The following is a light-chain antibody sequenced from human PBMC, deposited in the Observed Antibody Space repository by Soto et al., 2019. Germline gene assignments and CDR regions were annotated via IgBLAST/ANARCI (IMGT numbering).Light chain of an antibody. J-gene: IGLJ1*01. V-gene: IGLV2-14*03. Sequence: QSALTQPASVSGSPGQSITISCTGTSSDIGGYNYVSWYQQHPGKAPKLIMFDVSNRPSGVSSRFSGSKSGNTASLPISGRQAEDEADYYCSSYTRSSTCVFGTGTKLTVL. CDR2: DVS. CDR3: SSYTRSSTCV. CDR1: SSDIGGYNY.